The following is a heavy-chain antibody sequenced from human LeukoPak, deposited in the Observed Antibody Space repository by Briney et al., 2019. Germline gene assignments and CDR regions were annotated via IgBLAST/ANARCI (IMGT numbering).Heavy chain of an antibody. CDR1: GFTFSIYW. V-gene: IGHV3-74*01. J-gene: IGHJ4*02. CDR2: VNTDGSST. Sequence: GGSLTLSCTASGFTFSIYWMHWLRHAPGKGLVWVSCVNTDGSSTTYADSVKGRFTISRHNAKNTVYMQMNSMRAEDTAVYYCGRGPIPATDIPENWGQGALVTVSS. CDR3: GRGPIPATDIPEN. D-gene: IGHD2-2*02.